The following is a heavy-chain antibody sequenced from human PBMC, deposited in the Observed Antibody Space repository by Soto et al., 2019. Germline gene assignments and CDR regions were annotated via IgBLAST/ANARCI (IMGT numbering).Heavy chain of an antibody. J-gene: IGHJ5*02. CDR1: GYTLTELS. D-gene: IGHD5-18*01. CDR3: ATSWSAYPPQIQTWSNWFDR. V-gene: IGHV1-24*01. CDR2: FDPEDGET. Sequence: ASVKVSCKVSGYTLTELSMHWVRQAPGKGLEWMGGFDPEDGETIYAQKFQGRVTMTEDTSTDTAYMELSSLRSEDTAVYYCATSWSAYPPQIQTWSNWFDRWGQCTLVTVSS.